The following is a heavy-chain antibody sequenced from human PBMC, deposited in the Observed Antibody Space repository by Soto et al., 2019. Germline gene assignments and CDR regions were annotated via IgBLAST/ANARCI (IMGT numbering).Heavy chain of an antibody. CDR2: ISGGGDTT. CDR3: AKGRGGSGSLTPRVDF. V-gene: IGHV3-23*01. CDR1: GLTFSTYA. Sequence: GGSLRLSCAASGLTFSTYAMNWVRQAPGKGLEWVSAISGGGDTTSYADSVKGRFTVSRDGSKNTLYLQMSSLRAEDTALYYSAKGRGGSGSLTPRVDFWGQGTLVTVSS. D-gene: IGHD3-10*01. J-gene: IGHJ4*02.